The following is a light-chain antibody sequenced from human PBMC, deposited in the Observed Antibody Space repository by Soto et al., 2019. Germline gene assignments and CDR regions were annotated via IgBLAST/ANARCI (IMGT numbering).Light chain of an antibody. J-gene: IGKJ1*01. V-gene: IGKV1-5*03. CDR2: KAS. CDR3: QQYNSYS. Sequence: DIQMTQSPSTLSGSVGDRVTITCRASQTISSWLAWYQQKPGKAPKLLIYKASTLKSGVPSRFSGSGSGTEFTLTISSLHPDDFATYYCQQYNSYSFGQGTKVDI. CDR1: QTISSW.